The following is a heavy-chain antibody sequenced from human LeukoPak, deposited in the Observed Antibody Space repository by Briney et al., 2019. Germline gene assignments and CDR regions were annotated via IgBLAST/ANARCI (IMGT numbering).Heavy chain of an antibody. Sequence: PGGSLRLSCAASGFTFSNYWMHWVRQAPGKGLVWVSRINSDGSSTTYADSVKGRFTISRDNAKNTLYLQMNSLGAEDTAVYYCARDTYESSLYRGFDPWGQGTLVTVSS. CDR3: ARDTYESSLYRGFDP. CDR2: INSDGSST. V-gene: IGHV3-74*01. CDR1: GFTFSNYW. J-gene: IGHJ5*02. D-gene: IGHD3-22*01.